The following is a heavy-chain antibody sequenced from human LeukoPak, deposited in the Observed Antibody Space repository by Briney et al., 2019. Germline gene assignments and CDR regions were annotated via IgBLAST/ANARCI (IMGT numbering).Heavy chain of an antibody. J-gene: IGHJ6*03. CDR1: GYSISSGYY. Sequence: TASDTLSLTCAVSGYSISSGYYWGSIRQPPGKGLEWVGSIYHSGSTYYNPSLKSRVTISVDTSKNQLSLKLSSVTAADTAVYYCARLGYSGYAYYMDVWGKGTTVTVSS. D-gene: IGHD5-12*01. CDR2: IYHSGST. V-gene: IGHV4-38-2*01. CDR3: ARLGYSGYAYYMDV.